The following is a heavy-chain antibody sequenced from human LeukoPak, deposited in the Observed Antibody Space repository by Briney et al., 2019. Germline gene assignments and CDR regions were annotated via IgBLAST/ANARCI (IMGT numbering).Heavy chain of an antibody. V-gene: IGHV1-69-2*01. CDR3: ASDRGTFDY. Sequence: ASVKVSCKVSGYMLADYHIHWVRQAPGKGLEWMGLIDPEDGETIYAEMFQGRLTITADTSTDTAYMELNSLRSEDTAVYYRASDRGTFDYWGQGTLVIVSS. J-gene: IGHJ4*02. CDR1: GYMLADYH. D-gene: IGHD3-10*01. CDR2: IDPEDGET.